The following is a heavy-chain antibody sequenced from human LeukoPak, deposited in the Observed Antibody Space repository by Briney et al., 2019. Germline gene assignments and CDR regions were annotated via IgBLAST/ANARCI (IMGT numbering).Heavy chain of an antibody. V-gene: IGHV3-7*03. J-gene: IGHJ6*02. D-gene: IGHD3-16*01. Sequence: PGGSLRLSCAASGFTFSSYWMNWARQAPGKGLEWVASIKHNGNVNYYVDSVKGRFTISRDNAKNSLYLRMSNLRAEDTAVYFCARGGGLDVWGQGATVTVSS. CDR3: ARGGGLDV. CDR1: GFTFSSYW. CDR2: IKHNGNVN.